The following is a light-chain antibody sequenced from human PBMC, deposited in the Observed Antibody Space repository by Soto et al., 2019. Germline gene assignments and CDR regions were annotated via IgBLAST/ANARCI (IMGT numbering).Light chain of an antibody. CDR3: SSFAGSNNFPYV. J-gene: IGLJ1*01. V-gene: IGLV2-8*01. Sequence: QSALTQPPSASGSPGQSVTISCTGTSSDVGAYDYVSWYQQHPGKAPKLMIYEINKRPSGVPDRFSGSKSVNTASLTVSGLQAEDEADYYCSSFAGSNNFPYVFGTGTKLTVL. CDR2: EIN. CDR1: SSDVGAYDY.